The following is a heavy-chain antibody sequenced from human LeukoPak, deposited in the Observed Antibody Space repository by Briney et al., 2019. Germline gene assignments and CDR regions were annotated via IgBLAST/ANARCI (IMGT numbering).Heavy chain of an antibody. Sequence: PSETLSLTCTVSGGSISSGSYYWSWIRQPAGKGLEWIGRIYTSGSTNYNPSLKSRVTISVDTSKNQFSLKLSSVTAADTAVYYCARVFVSMSSGWFESWFDPWGQGILVTVSS. J-gene: IGHJ5*02. CDR3: ARVFVSMSSGWFESWFDP. CDR1: GGSISSGSYY. D-gene: IGHD6-19*01. V-gene: IGHV4-61*02. CDR2: IYTSGST.